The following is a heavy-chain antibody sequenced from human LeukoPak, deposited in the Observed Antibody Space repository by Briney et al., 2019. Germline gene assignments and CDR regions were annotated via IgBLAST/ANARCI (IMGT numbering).Heavy chain of an antibody. D-gene: IGHD1-14*01. V-gene: IGHV3-23*01. CDR2: ISGGGGST. Sequence: GSLRLSCAASEFTFSNYAMNWVRQAPGKGLEWVSGISGGGGSTYYADSVKGRFTISRDNSKNTLYLQMDSLRAEDTALYYCAKGSGINHYHWIDPWGQGTLATVSS. CDR3: AKGSGINHYHWIDP. J-gene: IGHJ5*02. CDR1: EFTFSNYA.